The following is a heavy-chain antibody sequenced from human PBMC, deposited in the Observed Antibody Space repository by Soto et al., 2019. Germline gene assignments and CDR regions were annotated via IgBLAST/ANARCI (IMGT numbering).Heavy chain of an antibody. J-gene: IGHJ4*02. Sequence: SETLSLTCAVYGGSFSGYHWSWIRQPPGKGLEWIGEINDSGSSSCNPALKSRVIVSVDASKNQFSLRLSSVTAADTAVYYCARKLRYCSSSSCEIPYYFDYWGQGTPVTVSS. CDR3: ARKLRYCSSSSCEIPYYFDY. CDR2: INDSGSS. CDR1: GGSFSGYH. V-gene: IGHV4-34*01. D-gene: IGHD2-2*01.